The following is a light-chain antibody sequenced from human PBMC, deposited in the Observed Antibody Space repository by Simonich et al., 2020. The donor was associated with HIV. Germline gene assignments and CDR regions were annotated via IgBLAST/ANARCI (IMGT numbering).Light chain of an antibody. CDR3: QQYNNWPPIT. CDR2: GAS. CDR1: QSVSSN. Sequence: EIVMTQSPGTLSVSPRESATLFCSASQSVSSNLAWYQQKPGQAPRLLIYGASTRATGIPARFSGSGSGTEFTLTISSMQSEDFAVYYCQQYNNWPPITFGQGTRLEIK. V-gene: IGKV3-15*01. J-gene: IGKJ5*01.